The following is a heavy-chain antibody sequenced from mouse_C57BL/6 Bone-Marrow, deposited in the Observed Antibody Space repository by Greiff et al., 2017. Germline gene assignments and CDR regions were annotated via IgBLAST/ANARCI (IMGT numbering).Heavy chain of an antibody. CDR3: ARHEESGVSNWYWYFDV. D-gene: IGHD4-1*02. Sequence: QVQLKESGAELVKPGASVKLSCKASGYTFTEYTIHWVKQRPGQGLEWIGWIYPGSGSIKYNEKFKDKATLTADKSSSTVYMELSRLTSEDSAVYFCARHEESGVSNWYWYFDVWGTGTTVTVSS. CDR2: IYPGSGSI. CDR1: GYTFTEYT. V-gene: IGHV1-62-2*01. J-gene: IGHJ1*03.